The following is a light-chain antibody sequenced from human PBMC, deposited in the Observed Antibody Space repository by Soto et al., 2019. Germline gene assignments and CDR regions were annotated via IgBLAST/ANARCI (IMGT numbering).Light chain of an antibody. J-gene: IGLJ2*01. CDR2: DVS. CDR1: SSDVGGCNY. Sequence: QSALTQPASVSGSPGQSITISCTGTSSDVGGCNYVSWYQQHPGKAPKLMIYDVSSRPSGVSNRFSGSKSGNTASLTISGLQAEDEADYYCSSCTSSTTPPYVVFGGGTKLTVL. CDR3: SSCTSSTTPPYVV. V-gene: IGLV2-14*03.